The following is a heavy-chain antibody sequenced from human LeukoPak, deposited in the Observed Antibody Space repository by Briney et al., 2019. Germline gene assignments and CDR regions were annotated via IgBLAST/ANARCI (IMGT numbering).Heavy chain of an antibody. CDR2: IYTSGST. J-gene: IGHJ4*02. Sequence: SETLSLTCTVSGGSISSGSYYWSWIRQPAGKGLEWIGRIYTSGSTNYNPSLKSRVTISVDTSKNQFSLKLSSVTAADTAVYYCARGLQPTYYYGSGSFYASDYWGQGTLVTVSS. V-gene: IGHV4-61*02. D-gene: IGHD3-10*01. CDR1: GGSISSGSYY. CDR3: ARGLQPTYYYGSGSFYASDY.